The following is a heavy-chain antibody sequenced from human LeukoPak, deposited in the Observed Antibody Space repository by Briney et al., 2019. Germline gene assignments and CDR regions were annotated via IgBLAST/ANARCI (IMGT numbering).Heavy chain of an antibody. CDR1: GYTFTGCY. V-gene: IGHV1-2*02. D-gene: IGHD6-6*01. Sequence: GASVKVSCKASGYTFTGCYMHWVRQAPGQGLERMGWINPNSGGTNYAQKFQGRVTMTRDTSISTAYMELSRLRSDDTAVYYCAREHSYSSSSSRYYYYGMDVWGQGTTVTVSS. CDR3: AREHSYSSSSSRYYYYGMDV. J-gene: IGHJ6*02. CDR2: INPNSGGT.